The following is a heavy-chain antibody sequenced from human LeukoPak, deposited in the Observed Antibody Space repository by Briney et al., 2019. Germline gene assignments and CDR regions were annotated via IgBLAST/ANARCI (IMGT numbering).Heavy chain of an antibody. CDR1: GFTFSSSA. V-gene: IGHV3-23*01. Sequence: GGSLRLSCAASGFTFSSSAMSWVRQAPGKGLEWVSAISGSGGSTYYADSVKGRFTISRDNSKNTLYLQMNSLRAEDTAVYYCAKAHYYGSGSFYNTLDYWGQGTLVTVSS. CDR3: AKAHYYGSGSFYNTLDY. D-gene: IGHD3-10*01. J-gene: IGHJ4*02. CDR2: ISGSGGST.